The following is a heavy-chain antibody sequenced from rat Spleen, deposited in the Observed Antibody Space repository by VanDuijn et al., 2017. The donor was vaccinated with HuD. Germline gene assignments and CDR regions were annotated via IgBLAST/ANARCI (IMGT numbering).Heavy chain of an antibody. CDR2: ILYDDSRT. CDR3: ATRDNNWAY. D-gene: IGHD1-10*01. V-gene: IGHV5S10*01. Sequence: VQLKESGPGLVQPSQTLSLTCTVSGFSLTSNSVSWVRQTPKKGLEWVATILYDDSRTFYRDSVKGRFTLSRDNAKSTLYLQMDSRRSEDTATYYCATRDNNWAYWGQGVMVTVSS. J-gene: IGHJ2*01. CDR1: GFSLTSNS.